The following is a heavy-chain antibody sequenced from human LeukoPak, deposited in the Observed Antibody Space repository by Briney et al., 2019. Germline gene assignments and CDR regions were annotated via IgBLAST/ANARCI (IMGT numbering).Heavy chain of an antibody. D-gene: IGHD5-18*01. CDR1: GDSITNSDW. CDR3: AKDPHTGIAPGY. J-gene: IGHJ4*02. V-gene: IGHV4/OR15-8*02. Sequence: SETLSLTCVVSGDSITNSDWWRWVRQPPGKRLEWIGVIYLSGDTDYNPSLKSRVTISIDKSKNQFSPKLTYVTAADPAVYYCAKDPHTGIAPGYWGQGTLVTVSS. CDR2: IYLSGDT.